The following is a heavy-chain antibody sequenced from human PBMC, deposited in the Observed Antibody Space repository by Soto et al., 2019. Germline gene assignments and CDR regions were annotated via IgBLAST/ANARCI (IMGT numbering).Heavy chain of an antibody. CDR1: GGSISSGGYY. CDR2: IYYSGST. J-gene: IGHJ4*02. V-gene: IGHV4-31*03. D-gene: IGHD2-15*01. Sequence: SETLSLTCTVSGGSISSGGYYWSWIRQHPGKGLEWIGYIYYSGSTYYNPSLKSRVTISVDTSKNQFSLKLSSVTAADTAVYYCACLHSSGGSCELDYWGQGTLVTVSS. CDR3: ACLHSSGGSCELDY.